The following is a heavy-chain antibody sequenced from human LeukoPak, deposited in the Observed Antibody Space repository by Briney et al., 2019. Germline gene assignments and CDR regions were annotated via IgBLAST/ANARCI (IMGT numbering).Heavy chain of an antibody. D-gene: IGHD3-3*01. J-gene: IGHJ6*01. V-gene: IGHV3-9*01. CDR3: AKEVARITIFGVAPPSSGMDV. CDR1: GFTLDDYA. Sequence: GRSLRLSCAASGFTLDDYAMRWVRDAPGKGLEWVSGVSCNSGSIGYADSVKGRFTISRDNAKNSLYLQMNSLSAEDTALYYCAKEVARITIFGVAPPSSGMDVWGQGTTVTVSS. CDR2: VSCNSGSI.